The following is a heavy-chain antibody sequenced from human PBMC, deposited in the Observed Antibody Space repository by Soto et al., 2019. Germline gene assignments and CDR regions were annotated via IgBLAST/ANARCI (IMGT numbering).Heavy chain of an antibody. Sequence: GGSLSLSCAASGFTVSSYAIHWVRQAPGKGLEWVAIISYDGSNKYYADSVKGRFTVSRDNSKNTLSLQMNSLRAEDTAVYYCARGYYYDSSGFRLDQWGQGTLVTVSS. D-gene: IGHD3-22*01. CDR1: GFTVSSYA. CDR2: ISYDGSNK. J-gene: IGHJ4*02. CDR3: ARGYYYDSSGFRLDQ. V-gene: IGHV3-30-3*01.